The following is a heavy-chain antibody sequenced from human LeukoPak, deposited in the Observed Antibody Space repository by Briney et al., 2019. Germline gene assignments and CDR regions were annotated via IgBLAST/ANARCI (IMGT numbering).Heavy chain of an antibody. Sequence: PGRSLRLSCAASGFSFTSYGMHWVRQAPGKGLEWVAVIWYDGSNKYYADSVKGRFTISRDNSKNTLYLQMNSLRAEDTAVYYCARYRRFGELGYWGQGTLVTVSS. CDR2: IWYDGSNK. V-gene: IGHV3-33*01. J-gene: IGHJ4*02. CDR1: GFSFTSYG. CDR3: ARYRRFGELGY. D-gene: IGHD3-10*01.